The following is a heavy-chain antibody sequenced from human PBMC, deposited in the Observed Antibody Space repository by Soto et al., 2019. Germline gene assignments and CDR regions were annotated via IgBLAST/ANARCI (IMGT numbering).Heavy chain of an antibody. CDR1: GFTFSSYG. D-gene: IGHD6-13*01. CDR3: AKGLGSSFDY. V-gene: IGHV3-30*18. CDR2: ISYDGSNK. Sequence: QVQLVESGGGVVQPGRSLRLSCAASGFTFSSYGMHWVRQAPGKGLEWVAVISYDGSNKYYADSVKGRFTISRDNSKNTLYLQMNSLRAEDRAVYYCAKGLGSSFDYWGQGTLVTVSS. J-gene: IGHJ4*02.